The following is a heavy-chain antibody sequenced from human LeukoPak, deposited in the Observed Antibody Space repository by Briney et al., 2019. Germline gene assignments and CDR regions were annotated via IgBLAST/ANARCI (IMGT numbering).Heavy chain of an antibody. CDR2: MNPKSGNT. J-gene: IGHJ4*02. Sequence: GASVKVSCKASGYTFANQDINWVRQRPGRGLEWMGWMNPKSGNTGHAQKFRGRITMTTDTSTSTAYMELRSLRSDDTAVYYCARDYLDSSGWYDYWGQGTLVTVSS. CDR1: GYTFANQD. V-gene: IGHV1-8*01. CDR3: ARDYLDSSGWYDY. D-gene: IGHD6-19*01.